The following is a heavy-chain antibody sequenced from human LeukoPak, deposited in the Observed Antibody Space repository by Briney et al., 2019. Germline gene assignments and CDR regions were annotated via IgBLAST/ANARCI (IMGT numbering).Heavy chain of an antibody. CDR1: GGSISGHY. CDR3: ARLSGHFYSYGMDV. D-gene: IGHD6-19*01. Sequence: SSETLSLTCIVSGGSISGHYWSWVRQPPGKGLEWIAYIYYSGVTKYNPSLKNRVTISLDTSENQFSLNLSSVTAADTAVYYCARLSGHFYSYGMDVWGQGTTVTVSS. CDR2: IYYSGVT. J-gene: IGHJ6*02. V-gene: IGHV4-59*08.